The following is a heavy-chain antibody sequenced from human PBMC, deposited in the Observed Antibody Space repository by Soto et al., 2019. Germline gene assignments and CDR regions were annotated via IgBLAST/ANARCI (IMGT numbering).Heavy chain of an antibody. CDR1: GYSFTSYW. D-gene: IGHD3-10*01. V-gene: IGHV5-51*01. CDR2: IYPGDSDT. Sequence: GESLKISCKGSGYSFTSYWIGWVRQMPGKGLEWMGIIYPGDSDTRYSPSFQGQVTISADKSISTAYLQWSSLKASDTAMYYRARRGRTYYYGSGGLHYYYYGMDVWGQGTTVTVSS. CDR3: ARRGRTYYYGSGGLHYYYYGMDV. J-gene: IGHJ6*02.